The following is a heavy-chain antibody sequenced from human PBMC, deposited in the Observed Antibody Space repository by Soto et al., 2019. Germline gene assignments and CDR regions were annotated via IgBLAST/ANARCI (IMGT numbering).Heavy chain of an antibody. Sequence: PGGSLRLSCAASGFTFSSYAMSWVRQAPGKGLEWVSAISGSGGSTYYADSVKGRFTISRDNSKNTLYLQMNSLRAEDTAVYYCAKSLGYCSGGSCSHYYYYYGMDVWAQGTTDTVSS. V-gene: IGHV3-23*01. CDR3: AKSLGYCSGGSCSHYYYYYGMDV. D-gene: IGHD2-15*01. J-gene: IGHJ6*02. CDR2: ISGSGGST. CDR1: GFTFSSYA.